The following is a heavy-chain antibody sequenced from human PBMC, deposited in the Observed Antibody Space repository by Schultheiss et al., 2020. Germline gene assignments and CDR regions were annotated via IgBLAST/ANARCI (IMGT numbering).Heavy chain of an antibody. V-gene: IGHV3-48*03. D-gene: IGHD2-8*02. Sequence: GGSLRLSCAASGFTFSSYEMNWVRQAPGKGLEWVSYISSSGSTIYYADSVKGRFTISRDNSKNTLFLQMDSLRAEDTAVYYCARVGGLVVYAKKGNENDYWGQGTLVTGSS. CDR3: ARVGGLVVYAKKGNENDY. J-gene: IGHJ4*02. CDR1: GFTFSSYE. CDR2: ISSSGSTI.